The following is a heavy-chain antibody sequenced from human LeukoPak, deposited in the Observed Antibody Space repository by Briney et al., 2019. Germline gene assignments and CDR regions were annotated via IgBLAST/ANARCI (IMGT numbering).Heavy chain of an antibody. V-gene: IGHV3-23*01. J-gene: IGHJ6*02. CDR3: AKDMGYYMSRDVVSRDYYYYGMDV. Sequence: GGSLRLSCAASGFTFSSYAMSWVRQAPGKGLEWVSAISGSGGSTYYADSVKGRFTISRDNSKNTLYLQMNSLRAEDTAVYYCAKDMGYYMSRDVVSRDYYYYGMDVWGQGTTVTVSS. D-gene: IGHD2-21*01. CDR2: ISGSGGST. CDR1: GFTFSSYA.